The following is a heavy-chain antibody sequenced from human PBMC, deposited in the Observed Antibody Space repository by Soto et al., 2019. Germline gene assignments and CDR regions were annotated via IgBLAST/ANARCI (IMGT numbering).Heavy chain of an antibody. J-gene: IGHJ6*03. D-gene: IGHD2-21*01. CDR2: INHSGST. V-gene: IGHV4-34*01. Sequence: SETLSLTCAVYDGSFSDYYWTWIRQSPGKGLEWIGEINHSGSTSYKSSLKSRVTISIDTSKNQFSLKLTSVTASDTAVYYCARGKFGFSYYYYYYLDVWGKGTTVTVSS. CDR3: ARGKFGFSYYYYYYLDV. CDR1: DGSFSDYY.